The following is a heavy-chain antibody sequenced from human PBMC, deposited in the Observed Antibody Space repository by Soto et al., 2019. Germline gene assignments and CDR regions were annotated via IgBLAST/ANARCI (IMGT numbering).Heavy chain of an antibody. J-gene: IGHJ4*02. CDR3: AKGRPAGSFYQLSHY. CDR2: ISNNADST. CDR1: GVTFSTYT. Sequence: PGGSLRLSCAASGVTFSTYTMTWVRQAPGKGLEWVSSISNNADSTYYADSVKGRFTISRDNSRNTLYLQINSLRAEDTAIYYCAKGRPAGSFYQLSHYWGQGTLVTVSS. D-gene: IGHD1-1*01. V-gene: IGHV3-23*01.